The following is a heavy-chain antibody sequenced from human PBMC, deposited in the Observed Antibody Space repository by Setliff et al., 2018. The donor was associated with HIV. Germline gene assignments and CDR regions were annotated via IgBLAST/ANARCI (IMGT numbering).Heavy chain of an antibody. J-gene: IGHJ4*02. CDR3: AGDPYCSGDYAYFDY. CDR1: NVSFNSYY. V-gene: IGHV4-4*07. CDR2: IYSSGST. D-gene: IGHD2-21*02. Sequence: SETLSLTCTVSNVSFNSYYWSWIRHPAGRALEWIGRIYSSGSTNYNPSLKSRVKMSLDTSKNQFSLKLSSVTAADTAVYFCAGDPYCSGDYAYFDYWGQGTLVTVSS.